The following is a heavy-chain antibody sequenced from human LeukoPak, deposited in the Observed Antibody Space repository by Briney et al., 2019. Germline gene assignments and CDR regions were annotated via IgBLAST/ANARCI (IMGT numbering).Heavy chain of an antibody. CDR3: ASLFLEIVVDDDAFDI. J-gene: IGHJ3*02. CDR1: GFTFSNAW. CDR2: IKQDGSEK. D-gene: IGHD3-22*01. V-gene: IGHV3-7*01. Sequence: GGSLRLSCAASGFTFSNAWMSWVRQAPGKGLEWVANIKQDGSEKYYVDSVKGRFTISRDNAKNSLYLQMNSLRAEDTAVYYCASLFLEIVVDDDAFDIWGQGTMVTVSS.